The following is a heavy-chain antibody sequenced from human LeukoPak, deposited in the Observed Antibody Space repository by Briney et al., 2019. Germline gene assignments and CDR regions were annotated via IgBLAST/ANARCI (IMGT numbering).Heavy chain of an antibody. CDR1: GFTFRSYW. J-gene: IGHJ4*02. D-gene: IGHD4-17*01. Sequence: GGSLRLSCAASGFTFRSYWMHWVRQAPGKGLVWVSRINSDGSTTSYADSVKGRFTISRDNSKNTLYLQMNSLRAEDTAVYYCAKERSYGDYRYYFDYWGQGTLXTVSS. CDR2: INSDGSTT. CDR3: AKERSYGDYRYYFDY. V-gene: IGHV3-74*01.